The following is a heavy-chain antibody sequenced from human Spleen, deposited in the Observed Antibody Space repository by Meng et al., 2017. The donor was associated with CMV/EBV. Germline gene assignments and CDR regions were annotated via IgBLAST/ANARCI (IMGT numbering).Heavy chain of an antibody. CDR2: INPSVST. CDR3: ARGRGEELHNWFDP. Sequence: VYGGSFSCYYWSWIRPPPGKGLEWIGEINPSVSTHYNPSLKSRVTISVDTSKNQFSLKLSSVTAADTAVYYCARGRGEELHNWFDPWGQGTLVTVSS. V-gene: IGHV4-34*01. CDR1: GGSFSCYY. D-gene: IGHD1-26*01. J-gene: IGHJ5*02.